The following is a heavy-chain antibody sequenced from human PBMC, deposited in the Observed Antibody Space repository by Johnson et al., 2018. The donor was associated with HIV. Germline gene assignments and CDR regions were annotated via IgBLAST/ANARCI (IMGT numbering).Heavy chain of an antibody. Sequence: VQLVESRGGLIKPGGSLTLSCSASGFIFDDYGMRWVRHAPGKGLDWVSGINWNGGSTGYADSVNGRFTISRDNAKNSLYLQMNSVRAEDTALYYCARREGTTGTFSAFDIWGQGTMVTVSS. CDR2: INWNGGST. D-gene: IGHD1-1*01. V-gene: IGHV3-20*04. CDR3: ARREGTTGTFSAFDI. CDR1: GFIFDDYG. J-gene: IGHJ3*02.